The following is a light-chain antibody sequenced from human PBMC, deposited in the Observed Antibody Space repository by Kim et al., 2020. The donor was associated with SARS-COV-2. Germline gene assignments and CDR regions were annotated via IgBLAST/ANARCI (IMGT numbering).Light chain of an antibody. CDR3: HSRDNNDNVV. J-gene: IGLJ2*01. CDR1: SLRSYY. CDR2: GKN. V-gene: IGLV3-19*01. Sequence: SSELTQDPAVSVALGQTVRITCQGDSLRSYYATWYQQKPGQAPILVIYGKNNRPSGIPDRFSGSSSGNTASLTITGTQAGDEADYYCHSRDNNDNVVFGG.